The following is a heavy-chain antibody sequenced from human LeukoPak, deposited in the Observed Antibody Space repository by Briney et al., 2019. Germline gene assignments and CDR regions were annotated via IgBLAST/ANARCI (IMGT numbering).Heavy chain of an antibody. CDR2: TSYDGANK. J-gene: IGHJ6*02. CDR3: ARYYYDSNDYYYYGVDV. Sequence: SGGSLRLPCAASGFNFSGYAMHWVRQAPGKGLEWVAATSYDGANKYYTDSVKGRFTISRDNAKNSLFLQMNSLRAEDTAVYFCARYYYDSNDYYYYGVDVWGQGTTVTVSS. D-gene: IGHD3-22*01. V-gene: IGHV3-30-3*01. CDR1: GFNFSGYA.